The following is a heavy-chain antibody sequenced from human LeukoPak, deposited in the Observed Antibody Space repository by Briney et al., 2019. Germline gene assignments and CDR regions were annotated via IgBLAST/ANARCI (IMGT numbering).Heavy chain of an antibody. CDR2: ISYDGSNK. D-gene: IGHD3-9*01. J-gene: IGHJ6*02. CDR1: GFTFSIYA. V-gene: IGHV3-30*04. Sequence: GRSLRLSCAASGFTFSIYAMHRVRDALGKGREWVALISYDGSNKYYADSVKGRFTISRDNSKNTLYLQMNSPRAEDTAVYYCARVLRYFDWLSGMDVWGQGTTVTVSS. CDR3: ARVLRYFDWLSGMDV.